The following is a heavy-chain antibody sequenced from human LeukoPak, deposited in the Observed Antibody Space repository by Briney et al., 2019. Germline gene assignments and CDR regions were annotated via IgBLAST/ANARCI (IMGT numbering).Heavy chain of an antibody. J-gene: IGHJ5*02. V-gene: IGHV1-18*04. D-gene: IGHD2-2*01. CDR2: ISAYNGNT. CDR1: GYTFTGYY. Sequence: VASVKVSCKASGYTFTGYYMHWVRQAPGQGLEWMGWISAYNGNTNYAQKLQGRVTMTTDTSTSTAYMELRSLRSDDTAVYYCARAYCSSTSCYVDWFDPWGQGTLVTVSS. CDR3: ARAYCSSTSCYVDWFDP.